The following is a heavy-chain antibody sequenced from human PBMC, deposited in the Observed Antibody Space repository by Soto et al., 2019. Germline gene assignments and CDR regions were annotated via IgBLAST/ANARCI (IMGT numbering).Heavy chain of an antibody. CDR3: VSGSMCEMSTGKGYYFPGVVV. V-gene: IGHV1-69*06. CDR2: ILPIFGTT. CDR1: GLIFSSYA. Sequence: QVQLVQSGAEVKKPGSSVKVSCKASGLIFSSYAISWVRQAPGQGLEWVGGILPIFGTTNYAQRFKGRVTITPDTSTTTSFLDLSSLRSEDPAVYFCVSGSMCEMSTGKGYYFPGVVVWGPGARVTVSS. D-gene: IGHD3-9*01. J-gene: IGHJ6*02.